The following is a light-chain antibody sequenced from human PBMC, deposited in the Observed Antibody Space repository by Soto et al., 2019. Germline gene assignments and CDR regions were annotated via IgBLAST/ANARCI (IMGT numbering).Light chain of an antibody. CDR2: DVS. CDR3: SSYTSTITWV. Sequence: QSALTQPASVSGSPGQSITISCTGTASDVGDHNYVSWHQHHPGKAPKLMIYDVSNRPSGVSDRFSGSKSGNSASLTISGLQAEDEAEYYCSSYTSTITWVFGAGTKVTVL. V-gene: IGLV2-14*01. CDR1: ASDVGDHNY. J-gene: IGLJ3*02.